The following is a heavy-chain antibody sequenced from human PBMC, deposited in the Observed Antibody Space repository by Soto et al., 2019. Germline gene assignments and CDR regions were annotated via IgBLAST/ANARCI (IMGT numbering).Heavy chain of an antibody. D-gene: IGHD1-26*01. V-gene: IGHV4-34*01. J-gene: IGHJ5*02. CDR1: GGSFSGYY. CDR3: ARGDRTYRRKNWFDP. Sequence: QVQLQQWGAGLLKPSETLSLTCAVYGGSFSGYYWSWIRQPPGKGLEWIGEINHSGSTNYNPSLKSRVTISVDTSKNQFSLKLSSVTAADTAVYYCARGDRTYRRKNWFDPWGQGTLVTVSS. CDR2: INHSGST.